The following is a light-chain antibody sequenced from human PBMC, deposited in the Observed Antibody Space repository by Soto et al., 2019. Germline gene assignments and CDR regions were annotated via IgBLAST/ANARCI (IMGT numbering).Light chain of an antibody. Sequence: EIVMTQSPATLSVSPGERATLSCRASQSVSSNLAWYQQKPGQAPRLLIYGASTRATGIPARFSGSGSGTEFTLTISSLQSEDFAVYYCQQYNSYWWTFGQGTKVDIK. CDR3: QQYNSYWWT. CDR2: GAS. J-gene: IGKJ1*01. CDR1: QSVSSN. V-gene: IGKV3-15*01.